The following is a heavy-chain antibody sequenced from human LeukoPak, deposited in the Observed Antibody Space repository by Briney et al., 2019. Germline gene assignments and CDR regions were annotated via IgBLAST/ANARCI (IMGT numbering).Heavy chain of an antibody. V-gene: IGHV1-3*01. J-gene: IGHJ4*02. CDR3: ARDLLSGSRSWYGLVY. Sequence: KFQGRVTITRDTSASTAYMELSSLRSEDTAVYYCARDLLSGSRSWYGLVYWGQGTLVTVSS. D-gene: IGHD6-13*01.